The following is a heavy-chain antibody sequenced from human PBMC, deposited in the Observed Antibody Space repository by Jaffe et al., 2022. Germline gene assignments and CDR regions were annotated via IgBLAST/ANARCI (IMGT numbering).Heavy chain of an antibody. V-gene: IGHV1-69*01. J-gene: IGHJ4*02. D-gene: IGHD2-8*02. Sequence: QVQLVQSGAEVKKPGSSVKVSCKASGGTFSSYAISWVRQAPGQGLEWMGGIIPIFGTANYAQKFQGRVTITADESTSTAYMELSSLRSEDTAVYYCASPQGYCTGGVCRGEPYYFDYWGQGTLVTVSS. CDR3: ASPQGYCTGGVCRGEPYYFDY. CDR1: GGTFSSYA. CDR2: IIPIFGTA.